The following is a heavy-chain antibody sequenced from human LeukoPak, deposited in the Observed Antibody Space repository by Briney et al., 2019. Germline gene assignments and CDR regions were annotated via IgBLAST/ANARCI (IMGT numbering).Heavy chain of an antibody. D-gene: IGHD1-26*01. CDR1: GYTFTSYG. V-gene: IGHV1-2*02. CDR3: AREWELLRKYLYH. CDR2: INPNSGGT. Sequence: ASVKVSCKASGYTFTSYGINWVRQAPGQGLDWMGWINPNSGGTTYAQNFKGRVTMTWDTSISTAYMELSRLRSDDTAVYYCAREWELLRKYLYHWGQGTLVTVSS. J-gene: IGHJ1*01.